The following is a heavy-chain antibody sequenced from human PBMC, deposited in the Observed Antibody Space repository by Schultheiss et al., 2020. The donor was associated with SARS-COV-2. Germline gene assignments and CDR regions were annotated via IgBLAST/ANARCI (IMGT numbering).Heavy chain of an antibody. CDR3: ARGNTQLRTWFHP. V-gene: IGHV1-46*01. J-gene: IGHJ5*02. D-gene: IGHD3-3*01. CDR1: GENLSNYY. Sequence: VSLPFSFKASGENLSNYYMHWVRQAPGQGLEWLAEINCLSGSTSYSEKFQGRLTMTRDTSTSTILMELSSLTSDDTAVYYCARGNTQLRTWFHPWGQGTLVTVSS. CDR2: INCLSGST.